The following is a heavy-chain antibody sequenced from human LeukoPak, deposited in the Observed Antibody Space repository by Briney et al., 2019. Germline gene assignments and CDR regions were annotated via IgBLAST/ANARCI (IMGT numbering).Heavy chain of an antibody. CDR1: GFSFSQNS. CDR3: ARTPPLSGYCSSTSCYGY. CDR2: ISTSSTYI. J-gene: IGHJ4*02. D-gene: IGHD2-2*01. Sequence: PGGSLRLSCAASGFSFSQNSMSWFRQPPGKGPEWVASISTSSTYIYYADSVKGRFTISRDNAKSSLYLQMNSLRPEDTAVYYCARTPPLSGYCSSTSCYGYWGQGTLVTVSS. V-gene: IGHV3-21*06.